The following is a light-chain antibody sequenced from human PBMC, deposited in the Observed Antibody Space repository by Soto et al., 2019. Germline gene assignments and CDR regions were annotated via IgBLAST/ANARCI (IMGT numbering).Light chain of an antibody. CDR2: GAS. V-gene: IGKV3-20*01. CDR1: QSVSSNS. CDR3: QQYGISRT. Sequence: EIVLTQSPGTLSLSPGERATLSCRASQSVSSNSLAWYQQKPGQAPRLLIYGASSRASGIPDRFSGSGSGTDFTLTISRLEPEDFAVYYCQQYGISRTFGQGTKVDIK. J-gene: IGKJ1*01.